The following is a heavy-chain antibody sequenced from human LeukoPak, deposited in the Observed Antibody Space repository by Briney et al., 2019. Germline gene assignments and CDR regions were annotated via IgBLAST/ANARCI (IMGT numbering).Heavy chain of an antibody. Sequence: GGSLRLSCTASGFAFDEHGMSWVSQVPGKGLEWVSGINWSGGSTGYADPLRGRFTISRDNAKNYLYLQMDSLRAEDTALYYCARAPITSPFYFDYWGQGTLVTVSS. J-gene: IGHJ4*02. D-gene: IGHD2-2*01. CDR1: GFAFDEHG. V-gene: IGHV3-20*04. CDR2: INWSGGST. CDR3: ARAPITSPFYFDY.